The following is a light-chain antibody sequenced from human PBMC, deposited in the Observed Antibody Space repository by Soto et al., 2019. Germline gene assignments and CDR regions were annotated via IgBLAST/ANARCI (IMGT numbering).Light chain of an antibody. J-gene: IGLJ1*01. CDR1: SSNIGSNY. CDR2: NNN. CDR3: ATWDAGLSGYV. Sequence: SVLAQPPSASGTPGQGVIISCSGSSSNIGSNYVYWHQHLPGTAPKLLIFNNNQRPSGVPDRFSASKSGTSASLAIRGLRSEDEGDYYCATWDAGLSGYVFGSGTKVTVL. V-gene: IGLV1-47*02.